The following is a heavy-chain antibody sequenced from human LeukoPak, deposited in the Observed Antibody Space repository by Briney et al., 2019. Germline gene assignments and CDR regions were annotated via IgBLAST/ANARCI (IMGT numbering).Heavy chain of an antibody. V-gene: IGHV3-33*01. J-gene: IGHJ4*02. D-gene: IGHD3-22*01. CDR2: IWYDGSNK. CDR3: AREYYYDSSGYYPGDY. Sequence: PGGSLRLSCAASGFTFSSYGMHWVRQAPGKGLERVAVIWYDGSNKYYADSVKGRFTISRDNSKNTLYLQMNSLRAEDTAVYYCAREYYYDSSGYYPGDYWGQGTLVTVSS. CDR1: GFTFSSYG.